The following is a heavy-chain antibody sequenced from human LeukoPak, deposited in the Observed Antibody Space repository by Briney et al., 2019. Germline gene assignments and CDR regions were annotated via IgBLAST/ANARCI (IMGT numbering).Heavy chain of an antibody. Sequence: GGSLRLSCAASGFTFNSYWMTWVRQAPGKGLVWVSRINTGGSTTDYTDSVKGRFTISRDNAKNTLYLQMNSLRAEDTAVYYCSRDLRGRDDYWGQGILVIASS. J-gene: IGHJ4*02. CDR2: INTGGSTT. CDR3: SRDLRGRDDY. D-gene: IGHD5-24*01. V-gene: IGHV3-74*01. CDR1: GFTFNSYW.